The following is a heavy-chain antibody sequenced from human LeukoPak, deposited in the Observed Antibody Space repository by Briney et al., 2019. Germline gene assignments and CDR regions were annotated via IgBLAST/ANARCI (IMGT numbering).Heavy chain of an antibody. D-gene: IGHD3-10*01. CDR1: GFPFRSYA. Sequence: PGGSLRLSCVASGFPFRSYAMTWVRQTPGKGLESVSVITDDEDTYYADSVKGRFTISRDNSKNTLYLQMNSLRAEDTAVYYCARDLTFTRFSGSHPCAFDVWGQGTMVTVSS. CDR2: ITDDEDT. J-gene: IGHJ3*01. CDR3: ARDLTFTRFSGSHPCAFDV. V-gene: IGHV3-23*01.